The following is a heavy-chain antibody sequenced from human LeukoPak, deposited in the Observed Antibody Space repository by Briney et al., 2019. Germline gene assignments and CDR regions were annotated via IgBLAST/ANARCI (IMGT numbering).Heavy chain of an antibody. D-gene: IGHD2-2*01. CDR1: GFTFSNAW. CDR3: TILPAARYYYMDV. V-gene: IGHV3-15*01. CDR2: IKSKTDGGTT. J-gene: IGHJ6*03. Sequence: GGSLRLSCAASGFTFSNAWMSWVHQAPGKGLEWVGRIKSKTDGGTTDYAAPVKGRFTISRDDSKNTLYLQMNSLKTEDTAVYYCTILPAARYYYMDVWGKGTTVTVSS.